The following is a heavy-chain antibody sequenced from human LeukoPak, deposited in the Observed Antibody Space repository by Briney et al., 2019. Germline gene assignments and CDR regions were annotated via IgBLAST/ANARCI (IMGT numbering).Heavy chain of an antibody. CDR2: ISSSGSTI. CDR3: ARSRLTIFGVVIINYYYMEV. V-gene: IGHV3-11*01. Sequence: GGSLRLSCAASGFIFSDYYMSWIRLAPGKGLEWVSYISSSGSTIYYADSVKGRFTISRDNAKNSLYLQMNSLRAEDTAVYYCARSRLTIFGVVIINYYYMEVWGKGTTVTVSS. CDR1: GFIFSDYY. D-gene: IGHD3-3*01. J-gene: IGHJ6*03.